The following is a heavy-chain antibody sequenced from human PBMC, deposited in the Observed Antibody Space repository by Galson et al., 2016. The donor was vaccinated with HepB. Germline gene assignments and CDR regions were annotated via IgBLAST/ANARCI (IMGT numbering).Heavy chain of an antibody. J-gene: IGHJ4*02. D-gene: IGHD1-14*01. Sequence: TLSLTCAVSDGSISSGGYSWTWIRQPPGKGLEWIGYIYHTGSTYYNPSLESRVTISVDRSKNQFSLKLTSVTAADTAVYYCATEWAGHFDYWGQGALVTVSS. V-gene: IGHV4-30-2*01. CDR2: IYHTGST. CDR1: DGSISSGGYS. CDR3: ATEWAGHFDY.